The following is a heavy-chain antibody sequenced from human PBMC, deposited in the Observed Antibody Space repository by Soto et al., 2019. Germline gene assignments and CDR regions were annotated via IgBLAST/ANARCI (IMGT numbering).Heavy chain of an antibody. V-gene: IGHV4-30-4*01. J-gene: IGHJ4*02. CDR2: IYYSGST. Sequence: SETLSLTCTVSGGSISSGDYYWSWIRQPPGKGLEWIGYIYYSGSTYYNPSLKSRVTISVDTSKNQFSLKLSSVTAADTAVYYCARAPRGTAMEPPPFDYWGQGTLVTVSS. CDR3: ARAPRGTAMEPPPFDY. D-gene: IGHD5-18*01. CDR1: GGSISSGDYY.